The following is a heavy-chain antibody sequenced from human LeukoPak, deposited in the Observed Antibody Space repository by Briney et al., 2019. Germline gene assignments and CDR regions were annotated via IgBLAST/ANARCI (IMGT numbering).Heavy chain of an antibody. CDR2: ITGNGGGT. J-gene: IGHJ3*02. CDR1: GITFSNYA. D-gene: IGHD4-17*01. CDR3: AKDPNGDYVGAFDM. Sequence: GGSLRLSCAAPGITFSNYAVSWFRQAPGKGLEWVSSITGNGGGTYYADFGKGRFTISRDNSKSTLYLQMSSLRAEDTAVYYCAKDPNGDYVGAFDMWGPGTMVTVSS. V-gene: IGHV3-23*01.